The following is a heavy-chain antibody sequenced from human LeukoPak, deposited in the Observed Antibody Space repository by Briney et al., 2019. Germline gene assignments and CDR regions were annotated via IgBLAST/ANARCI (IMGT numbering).Heavy chain of an antibody. D-gene: IGHD1-1*01. CDR2: IYYSGST. CDR1: GGSFSGYY. CDR3: ARLSTTYYYYYYMDV. V-gene: IGHV4-39*01. J-gene: IGHJ6*03. Sequence: SETLSLTCAVYGGSFSGYYWGWIRQPPGKGLEWIGSIYYSGSTYYNPSLKSRVTISVDTSKNQFSLKLSSVTAADTAVYYCARLSTTYYYYYYMDVWGKGTTVTISS.